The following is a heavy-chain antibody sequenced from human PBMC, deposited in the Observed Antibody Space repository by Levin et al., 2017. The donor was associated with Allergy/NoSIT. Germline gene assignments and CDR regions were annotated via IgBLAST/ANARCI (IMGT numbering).Heavy chain of an antibody. CDR3: ARAGAVRGVIVTPFDY. Sequence: ASVKVSCKASGGTFSSYAISWVRQAPGQGLEWMGGIIPIFGTANYAQKFQGRVTITADESTSTAYIKLSSLRSEDTAVYYCARAGAVRGVIVTPFDYWGQGTLVTVSS. V-gene: IGHV1-69*13. CDR1: GGTFSSYA. CDR2: IIPIFGTA. D-gene: IGHD3-10*02. J-gene: IGHJ4*02.